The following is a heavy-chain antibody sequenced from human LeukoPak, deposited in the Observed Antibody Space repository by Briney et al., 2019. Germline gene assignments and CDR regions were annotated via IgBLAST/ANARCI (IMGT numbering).Heavy chain of an antibody. Sequence: ASVKVSCKASGYTFTSYGISWVRQAPGQGLDWMGWISAYNGNTNYAQKLQGRVTMTTDTSTSTAYMELRSPRSDDTAVYYCARDYCSGGSCYSAWFDPWGQGTLVTVSS. CDR2: ISAYNGNT. CDR3: ARDYCSGGSCYSAWFDP. J-gene: IGHJ5*02. D-gene: IGHD2-15*01. V-gene: IGHV1-18*01. CDR1: GYTFTSYG.